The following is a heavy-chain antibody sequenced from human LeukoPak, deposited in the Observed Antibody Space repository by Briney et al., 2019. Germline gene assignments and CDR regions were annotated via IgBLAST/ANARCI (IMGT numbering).Heavy chain of an antibody. J-gene: IGHJ3*02. D-gene: IGHD1-26*01. CDR3: ARDAKREWELHWYAFDI. CDR1: GFTFSSFG. Sequence: GGSLRLSCSASGFTFSSFGMHWVRQAPGKGLEWVTLMSYDGNNKYSADSVRGRFSISRDNAKNSLYLQMNSLRAEDTAVYYCARDAKREWELHWYAFDIWGQGTMVTVSS. CDR2: MSYDGNNK. V-gene: IGHV3-30*03.